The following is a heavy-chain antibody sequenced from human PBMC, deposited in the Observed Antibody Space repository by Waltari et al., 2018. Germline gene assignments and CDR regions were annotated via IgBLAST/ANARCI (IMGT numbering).Heavy chain of an antibody. Sequence: QVQLQESGPGLVKPSETLSLTCTVSGGSISSYYWSWIRQPPGKGLEWIGYIYYSGSTNYNPSLKSRVTISVDTSKNQFSLKLSSVTAADTAVYYCARRGAVGYCSGGSCATGAFDIWGQGTMVTVSS. CDR1: GGSISSYY. CDR2: IYYSGST. CDR3: ARRGAVGYCSGGSCATGAFDI. J-gene: IGHJ3*02. V-gene: IGHV4-59*01. D-gene: IGHD2-15*01.